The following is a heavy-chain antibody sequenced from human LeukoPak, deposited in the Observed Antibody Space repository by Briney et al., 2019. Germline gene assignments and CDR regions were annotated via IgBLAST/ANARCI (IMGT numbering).Heavy chain of an antibody. V-gene: IGHV3-23*01. J-gene: IGHJ4*02. CDR2: ISGSGSST. CDR1: GFTFNNYA. Sequence: GGSLRLSCAASGFTFNNYAMSWVRQAPGKGLEWVSAISGSGSSTSYADSVKGRFTISRDNPKNTLYLQMNSLRAEDTAVYYCAKYSTYYDSSGHFGYWGQGTLVTVSS. D-gene: IGHD3-22*01. CDR3: AKYSTYYDSSGHFGY.